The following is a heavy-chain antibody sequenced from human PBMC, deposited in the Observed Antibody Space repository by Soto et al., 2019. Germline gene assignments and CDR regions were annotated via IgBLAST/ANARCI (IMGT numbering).Heavy chain of an antibody. Sequence: EAQLLESGGDLVQPGGSLRLSCAASEFSFDDYAMSWVRQAPGKGLEWVSSITYTGVSTYYVDSVKGRFTISRDNSKDTLYLQMNSQRAEDTAIYYCAKASVWYPYFDSWGQGTLVTVSS. V-gene: IGHV3-23*01. CDR2: ITYTGVST. J-gene: IGHJ4*02. CDR1: EFSFDDYA. D-gene: IGHD6-13*01. CDR3: AKASVWYPYFDS.